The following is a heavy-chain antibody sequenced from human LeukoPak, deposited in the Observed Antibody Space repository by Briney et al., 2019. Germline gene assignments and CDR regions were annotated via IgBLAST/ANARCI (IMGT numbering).Heavy chain of an antibody. D-gene: IGHD6-6*01. CDR3: ARAPGYSSSPLDAFDI. CDR1: GYIFTSYG. V-gene: IGHV1-18*01. CDR2: ISAYNGNT. J-gene: IGHJ3*02. Sequence: EASVKVSCKASGYIFTSYGISWVRQAPGQGLEWMGWISAYNGNTNYAQKLQGRVTMTTDTSTSTAYMELRSLRSDDTAVYYCARAPGYSSSPLDAFDIWGQGTMVTVSS.